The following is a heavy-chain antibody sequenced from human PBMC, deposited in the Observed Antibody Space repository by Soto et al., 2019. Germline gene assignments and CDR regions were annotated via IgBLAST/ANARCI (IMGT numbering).Heavy chain of an antibody. Sequence: ASVKVSCKASGYTFTGYYMHWVRQAPGQGLEWMGWINPNSGGTNYAQKFQGWVTMTRDTPISTAYMELSRLRSDDTAVYYCAREGFDEYSSTRNWFDPWGQGTLVTVSS. CDR1: GYTFTGYY. CDR3: AREGFDEYSSTRNWFDP. V-gene: IGHV1-2*04. D-gene: IGHD6-6*01. J-gene: IGHJ5*02. CDR2: INPNSGGT.